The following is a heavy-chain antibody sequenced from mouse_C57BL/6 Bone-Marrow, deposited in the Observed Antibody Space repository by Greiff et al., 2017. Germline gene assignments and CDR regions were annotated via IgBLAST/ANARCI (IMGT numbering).Heavy chain of an antibody. CDR3: AREGVTTVVFDY. V-gene: IGHV1-81*01. D-gene: IGHD1-1*01. Sequence: QVQLQQSGAELARPGASVKLSCKASGYTFTSYGISWVKQRTGQGLEWIGEIYPRSGNTYYNEKFKGKATLTADKSSSTAYMELRSLTSEDSAVYVCAREGVTTVVFDYWGQGTTLTVSS. CDR1: GYTFTSYG. J-gene: IGHJ2*01. CDR2: IYPRSGNT.